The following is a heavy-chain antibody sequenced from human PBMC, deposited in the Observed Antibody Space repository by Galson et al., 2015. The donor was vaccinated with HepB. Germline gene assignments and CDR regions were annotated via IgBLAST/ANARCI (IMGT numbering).Heavy chain of an antibody. CDR2: VSGSGGST. J-gene: IGHJ6*03. V-gene: IGHV3-23*01. Sequence: LRLSCAASGFTFSSYAMNWVRQAPGKGLEWVSGVSGSGGSTYYADSVKGRFTISRDNSKNTVYLQMNSLRADDTAVYYCAKAAGYCSGSTCYSTPYYYYYYMDVWGKGTTVTVSS. CDR1: GFTFSSYA. D-gene: IGHD2-15*01. CDR3: AKAAGYCSGSTCYSTPYYYYYYMDV.